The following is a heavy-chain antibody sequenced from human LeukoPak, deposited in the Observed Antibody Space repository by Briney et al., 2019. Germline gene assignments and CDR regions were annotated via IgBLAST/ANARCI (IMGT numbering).Heavy chain of an antibody. D-gene: IGHD4-17*01. V-gene: IGHV1-18*01. CDR2: ISAYNGNT. J-gene: IGHJ4*02. CDR3: AREGAYGDFEY. CDR1: GYAXNRYG. Sequence: GASVKVSCKASGYAXNRYGISGVRQAPGQGLEWMGWISAYNGNTNYAQKVQGRVTMTTNTSTSTAYMELKSLRSDDTAVYYCAREGAYGDFEYWGQGTLVTVSS.